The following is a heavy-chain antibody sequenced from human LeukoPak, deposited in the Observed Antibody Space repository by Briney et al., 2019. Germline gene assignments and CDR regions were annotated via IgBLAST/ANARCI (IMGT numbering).Heavy chain of an antibody. V-gene: IGHV1-2*02. J-gene: IGHJ4*02. D-gene: IGHD2-2*01. CDR2: INPNSGGT. CDR1: GYTFTGYY. CDR3: ARAGYCSSTSCSVDLFEYYFDY. Sequence: EASVKVSCKASGYTFTGYYMHWVRQAPGQGLEWMGWINPNSGGTNYAQKFQGRVTMTRDTSISTAYMELSRLRSDDTAVYYCARAGYCSSTSCSVDLFEYYFDYWGQGTLVTVSS.